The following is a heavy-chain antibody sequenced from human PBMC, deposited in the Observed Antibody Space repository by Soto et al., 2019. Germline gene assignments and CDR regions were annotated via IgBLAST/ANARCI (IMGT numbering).Heavy chain of an antibody. D-gene: IGHD3-10*01. CDR1: GGSISSYY. V-gene: IGHV4-59*01. Sequence: SETLSLTCTVSGGSISSYYWSWIRQPPGKGLEWIGYIYYSGSTNYNPSLKSRVTISVDTSKNQFSLKLSSVTAADTAVYYCARGEALWFGELNWFDPWGQGTLVTVSS. CDR2: IYYSGST. J-gene: IGHJ5*02. CDR3: ARGEALWFGELNWFDP.